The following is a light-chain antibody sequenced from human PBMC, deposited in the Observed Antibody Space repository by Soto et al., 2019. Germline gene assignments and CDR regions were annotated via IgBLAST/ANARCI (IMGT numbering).Light chain of an antibody. CDR1: QSVDNNY. CDR2: DAS. J-gene: IGKJ1*01. CDR3: QQCAYSPRT. Sequence: EIVLTQSPDTLSLSPGERATLSCRASQSVDNNYLAWYQQRPGQPPRLLIYDASSRATGIPDRFSGSGSGTDFTLTISRLEPEDFAVYYCQQCAYSPRTFGQGTKVEVK. V-gene: IGKV3-20*01.